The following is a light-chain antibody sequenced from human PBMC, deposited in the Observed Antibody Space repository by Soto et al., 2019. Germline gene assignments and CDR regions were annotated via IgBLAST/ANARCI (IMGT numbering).Light chain of an antibody. J-gene: IGKJ1*01. CDR1: QRVNGW. V-gene: IGKV1-5*01. CDR2: AAS. CDR3: QRYNSNPWT. Sequence: DIQMTQSPSTLSASVGDRVTITCRASQRVNGWLAWYQQKPGKAPKLLIYAASNLESGVPSRFSGSGSGTEFTLTISSLQPDDSATYYCQRYNSNPWTFGQGTKVEVK.